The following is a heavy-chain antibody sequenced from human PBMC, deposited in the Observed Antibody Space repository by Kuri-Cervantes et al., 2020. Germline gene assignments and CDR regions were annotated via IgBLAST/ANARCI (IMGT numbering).Heavy chain of an antibody. J-gene: IGHJ4*02. CDR2: IKQDGSEK. V-gene: IGHV3-7*01. D-gene: IGHD3-10*01. CDR1: GFTFSSYW. CDR3: ARDRGAFDY. Sequence: GESLKISCAASGFTFSSYWISWGRQAPGKGLEWVASIKQDGSEKYYVDSVKGRFTISRDNAKNSLYLQMNSLRDEATAVYYCARDRGAFDYWGQGTLVTVSS.